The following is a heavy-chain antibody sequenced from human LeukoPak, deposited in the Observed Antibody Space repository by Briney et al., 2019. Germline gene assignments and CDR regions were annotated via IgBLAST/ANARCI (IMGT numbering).Heavy chain of an antibody. Sequence: GESLKISCKGSGYTLTNYWIGWVRQMPGKGLEWMGMIYPSDSDTRYSPSFQGQVTMSADKSISTAYLQWSSLKASDTAMYYCARLEGNAFLDYWGQGTLVAVSS. V-gene: IGHV5-51*01. D-gene: IGHD3-3*01. J-gene: IGHJ4*02. CDR2: IYPSDSDT. CDR3: ARLEGNAFLDY. CDR1: GYTLTNYW.